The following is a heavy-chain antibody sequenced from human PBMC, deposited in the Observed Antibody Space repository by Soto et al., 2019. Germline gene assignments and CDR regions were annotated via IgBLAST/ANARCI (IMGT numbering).Heavy chain of an antibody. CDR2: INPNSGGT. CDR3: ARSPHRSCRYIAARPSHFDY. CDR1: GYTFTGYY. J-gene: IGHJ4*02. V-gene: IGHV1-2*04. Sequence: GASVKVSCKASGYTFTGYYMHWVRQAPGQGLEWMGWINPNSGGTNYAQKFQGWVTMTRDTSISTAYMELSRLRSDDTAVYYCARSPHRSCRYIAARPSHFDYWGQGTLVTVSS. D-gene: IGHD6-6*01.